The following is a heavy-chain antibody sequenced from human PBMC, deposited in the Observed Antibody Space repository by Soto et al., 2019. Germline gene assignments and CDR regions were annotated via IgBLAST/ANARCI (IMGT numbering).Heavy chain of an antibody. Sequence: ASVKVSCKASGYTFTSYAMHWVRQAPGQRLEWMGWINAGNGNTKYSQKFQGRVTITRDTSASTAYMELNSLRDEDTAVYYCARDSGYSYGPVDYWGQGTLVTVSS. CDR2: INAGNGNT. CDR1: GYTFTSYA. V-gene: IGHV1-3*01. D-gene: IGHD5-18*01. J-gene: IGHJ4*02. CDR3: ARDSGYSYGPVDY.